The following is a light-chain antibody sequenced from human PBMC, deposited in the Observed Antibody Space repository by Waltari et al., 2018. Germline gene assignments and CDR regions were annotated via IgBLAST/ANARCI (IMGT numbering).Light chain of an antibody. J-gene: IGKJ4*01. CDR2: DAS. CDR3: QQRSIWPALT. V-gene: IGKV3-11*01. CDR1: QSVSRY. Sequence: EIVLTQSPVTLSLSQGERATLSCRASQSVSRYLACYQQKPGQAPRLLIYDASNMATGIPARFSGSGSGTYFTLTISSLVPEDSAVYYCQQRSIWPALTFGGGTKVEIK.